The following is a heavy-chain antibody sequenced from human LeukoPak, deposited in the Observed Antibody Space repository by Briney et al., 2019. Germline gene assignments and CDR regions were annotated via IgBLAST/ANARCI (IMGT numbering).Heavy chain of an antibody. CDR1: GFTFSNAW. D-gene: IGHD4-17*01. CDR3: TTNFDGDYGFDY. CDR2: IKSKTDGGTT. J-gene: IGHJ4*02. V-gene: IGHV3-15*01. Sequence: GGSLRLSCAASGFTFSNAWMSWVRQAPGKGLEWVGRIKSKTDGGTTDYAAPAKGRFTISRDDSKNTLYLQMNSLKTEDTAVYYCTTNFDGDYGFDYWGQGTLVTVSS.